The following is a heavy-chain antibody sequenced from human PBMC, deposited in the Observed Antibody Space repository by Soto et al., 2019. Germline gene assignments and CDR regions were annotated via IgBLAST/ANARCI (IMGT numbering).Heavy chain of an antibody. J-gene: IGHJ4*02. CDR3: ARDSSGTYLGI. Sequence: SETLSLTCTVSGASISSSGYYWGWIRQPPGQELEWIASIYSSGSPYYNPSIKSRVTISVDTSKNQFSLKLSSVTAADTAVYYCARDSSGTYLGIWGQGTLVTVSS. V-gene: IGHV4-39*01. CDR2: IYSSGSP. D-gene: IGHD1-26*01. CDR1: GASISSSGYY.